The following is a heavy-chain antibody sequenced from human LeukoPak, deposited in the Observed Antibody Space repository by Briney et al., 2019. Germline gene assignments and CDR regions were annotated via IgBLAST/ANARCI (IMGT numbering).Heavy chain of an antibody. CDR1: GGTFSSYA. D-gene: IGHD1-14*01. CDR3: ARDTGVEQEGYFDY. CDR2: IIPILGIA. J-gene: IGHJ4*02. Sequence: ASVKVSCKASGGTFSSYAISWVRQAPGQGLEWMGRIIPILGIANYAQKFQGRVTITADKSTSTAYMELSSLRSEDTAVYYCARDTGVEQEGYFDYRGQGTLVTVSS. V-gene: IGHV1-69*04.